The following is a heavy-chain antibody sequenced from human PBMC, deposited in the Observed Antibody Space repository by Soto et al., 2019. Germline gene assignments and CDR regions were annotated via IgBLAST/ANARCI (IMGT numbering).Heavy chain of an antibody. D-gene: IGHD3-22*01. J-gene: IGHJ3*02. Sequence: ASVKVSCKASGGTFSSYAISWVRQAPGQGLEWMGGIIPIFGTANYAQKFQGRVTITADESTSTAYMELSSLRSEDTAVYYCAIWGITMKDDVFDIWGQGTMVTVSS. CDR3: AIWGITMKDDVFDI. V-gene: IGHV1-69*13. CDR2: IIPIFGTA. CDR1: GGTFSSYA.